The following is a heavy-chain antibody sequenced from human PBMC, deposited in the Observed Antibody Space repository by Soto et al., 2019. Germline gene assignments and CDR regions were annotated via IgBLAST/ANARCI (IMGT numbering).Heavy chain of an antibody. CDR1: GYTFTSYG. Sequence: QVQLVQSGAEVKKPGASVKVSCKASGYTFTSYGISWVRQAPGQGLEWMGWISAYNGNTNYAQKLQGRVTMNTATSTSTAYMELSSLRSDDTAVYYCAVARWWLPEVSDYWGQGTLVTVSS. V-gene: IGHV1-18*01. CDR2: ISAYNGNT. D-gene: IGHD2-15*01. J-gene: IGHJ4*02. CDR3: AVARWWLPEVSDY.